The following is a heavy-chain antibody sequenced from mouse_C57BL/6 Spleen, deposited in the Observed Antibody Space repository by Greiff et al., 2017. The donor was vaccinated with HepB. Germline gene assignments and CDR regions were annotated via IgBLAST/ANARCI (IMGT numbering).Heavy chain of an antibody. D-gene: IGHD1-1*01. Sequence: EVKLQESGPGLVKPSQSLSLTCSVTGYSITSGYYWNWIRQFPGNKLEWMGYISYDGSNNYNPALKNRISITRDTSKNQFFLKLNSVTTEDTATYYCASYGSRGWYYAMDYWGQGTSVTVSS. CDR2: ISYDGSN. J-gene: IGHJ4*01. CDR1: GYSITSGYY. CDR3: ASYGSRGWYYAMDY. V-gene: IGHV3-6*01.